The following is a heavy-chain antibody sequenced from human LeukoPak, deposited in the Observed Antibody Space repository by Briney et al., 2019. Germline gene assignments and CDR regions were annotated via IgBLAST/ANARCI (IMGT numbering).Heavy chain of an antibody. CDR1: GGSFSSYS. CDR2: IIPIRGTA. V-gene: IGHV1-69*08. D-gene: IGHD2-21*02. Sequence: SVKVSFKASGGSFSSYSVTWVRQAPGQGLEWMGRIIPIRGTADYAQKFQGRVTITADKSRTTAYMELSGLRSDDTAVYFCARGSAVVTAIFDDWGQGTLVTVSP. CDR3: ARGSAVVTAIFDD. J-gene: IGHJ4*02.